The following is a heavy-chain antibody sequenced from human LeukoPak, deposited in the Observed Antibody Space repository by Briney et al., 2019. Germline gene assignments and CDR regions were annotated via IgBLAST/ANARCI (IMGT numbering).Heavy chain of an antibody. CDR2: IYPGDSDT. V-gene: IGHV5-51*01. D-gene: IGHD1-20*01. J-gene: IGHJ4*02. CDR3: ARSLRRNLINNWELDY. Sequence: GESLKISCEASGYSFTSYWIGWVRQMPGKGLEWMGIIYPGDSDTKYSPSFQGQVTISADKSISTAYLQWSSLKASDTAMYYCARSLRRNLINNWELDYWGQGTLVTVSS. CDR1: GYSFTSYW.